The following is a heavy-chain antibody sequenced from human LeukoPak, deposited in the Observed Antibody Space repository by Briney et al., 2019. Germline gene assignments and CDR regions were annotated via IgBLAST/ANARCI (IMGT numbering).Heavy chain of an antibody. D-gene: IGHD3-16*01. J-gene: IGHJ4*02. CDR3: ARDRNSGGSPPPCDY. Sequence: GGSLRLSCAASGLTFSSHWMHWVRQAPGKGLEWVANIKQDGSEKYYVDSVKGRFTISIDNAKNSLYLQMNSLRAEDTAVYYCARDRNSGGSPPPCDYWGQGTLVTVSS. CDR1: GLTFSSHW. V-gene: IGHV3-7*01. CDR2: IKQDGSEK.